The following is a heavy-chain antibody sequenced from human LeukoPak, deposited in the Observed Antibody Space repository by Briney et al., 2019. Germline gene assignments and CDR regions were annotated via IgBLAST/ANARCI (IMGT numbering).Heavy chain of an antibody. J-gene: IGHJ6*02. D-gene: IGHD5-18*01. Sequence: GASVKVSCKASGYTFTSYGISWVRQAPGQGLEWMGWISAYNGNTNYAQKFQGRVTMTEDTSTDTAYMELSSLRSEDTAVYYCATGFSAMVTYYYYYYGMDVWGQGTTVTVSS. CDR2: ISAYNGNT. CDR3: ATGFSAMVTYYYYYYGMDV. V-gene: IGHV1-18*01. CDR1: GYTFTSYG.